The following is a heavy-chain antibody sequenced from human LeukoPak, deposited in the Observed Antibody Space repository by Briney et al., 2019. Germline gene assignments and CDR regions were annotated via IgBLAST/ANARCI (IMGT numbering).Heavy chain of an antibody. CDR1: GGTFSSHA. CDR3: ARGGYSGSLGGSVDFDY. J-gene: IGHJ4*02. D-gene: IGHD1-26*01. V-gene: IGHV1-69*04. CDR2: ITPILGIT. Sequence: SVKVSCKASGGTFSSHAISWVRQPPGQGLEWMSRITPILGITNYPQKFQSRVTITAAKSTSTAYMELSSMRSEDTAVYCCARGGYSGSLGGSVDFDYWGQGTLVTVSS.